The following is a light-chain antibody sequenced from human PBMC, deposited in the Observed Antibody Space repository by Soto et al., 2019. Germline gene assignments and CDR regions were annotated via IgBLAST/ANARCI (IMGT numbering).Light chain of an antibody. Sequence: DIQMTQSPSTLSASIGDRVTITCRASQTINNWLAWYQQKPGKAPNLLIYHASNLETGAPSRFSGSAFGTEFPLTISSLQLDNFATNSCKHNNSYRGTFGKGPK. CDR3: KHNNSYRGT. V-gene: IGKV1-5*01. CDR1: QTINNW. CDR2: HAS. J-gene: IGKJ1*01.